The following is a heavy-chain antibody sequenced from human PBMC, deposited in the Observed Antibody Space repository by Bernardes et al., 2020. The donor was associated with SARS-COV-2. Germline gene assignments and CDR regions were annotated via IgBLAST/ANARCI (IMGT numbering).Heavy chain of an antibody. J-gene: IGHJ6*02. CDR2: IWYDGSNK. Sequence: GGSLRLSCAASGFTFSSYGMHWVRQAPGKGLEWVAVIWYDGSNKYYADSVKGRFTISRDNSKNTLYLQMNSLRAEDTAVYYCARGDPLSSYYGMDVWGQGTTVTVSS. CDR1: GFTFSSYG. V-gene: IGHV3-33*01. CDR3: ARGDPLSSYYGMDV.